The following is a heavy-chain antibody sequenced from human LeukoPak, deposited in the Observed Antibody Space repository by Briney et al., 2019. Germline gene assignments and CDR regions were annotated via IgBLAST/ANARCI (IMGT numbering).Heavy chain of an antibody. Sequence: ASVKVSCKASGYTFTGYYIHWVRQAPGQGLEWMGWINPNSGGTKYAQKFQGRVTMTRDTSISTAYMELSRLISDDTAVYYCARAQTDCSGVTCYSDSWGQGTLVTVSS. V-gene: IGHV1-2*02. CDR1: GYTFTGYY. D-gene: IGHD2-15*01. J-gene: IGHJ4*02. CDR2: INPNSGGT. CDR3: ARAQTDCSGVTCYSDS.